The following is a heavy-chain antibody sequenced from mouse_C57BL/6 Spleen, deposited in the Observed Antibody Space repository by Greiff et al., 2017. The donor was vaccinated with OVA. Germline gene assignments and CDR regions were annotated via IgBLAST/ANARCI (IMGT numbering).Heavy chain of an antibody. CDR2: IDPEDGDA. J-gene: IGHJ3*01. D-gene: IGHD3-2*02. CDR3: TTLDSSGQCFFAY. CDR1: GFNIKDYY. V-gene: IGHV14-1*01. Sequence: EVQLQQSGAELVRPGASVKLSCTASGFNIKDYYMHWVKQRPEQGLEWIGRIDPEDGDAEYAPKFQGKATMTADTSSNTAYLQLSSLTSEDTAVYYCTTLDSSGQCFFAYWGQGTLVTVSA.